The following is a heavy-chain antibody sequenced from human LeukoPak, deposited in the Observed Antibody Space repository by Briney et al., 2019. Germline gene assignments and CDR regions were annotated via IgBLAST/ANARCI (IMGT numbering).Heavy chain of an antibody. J-gene: IGHJ4*02. V-gene: IGHV3-48*03. CDR1: GFNFANYD. D-gene: IGHD5-12*01. Sequence: PAGGSLRLSCGASGFNFANYDMNWVRQAPGKGLEWISYISASGNVKYYADSVKGRFTISRDNAKNSLYLQMNSLRAEDTAVYYCATKGSGYSGYVDYWGQGTLVTVSS. CDR2: ISASGNVK. CDR3: ATKGSGYSGYVDY.